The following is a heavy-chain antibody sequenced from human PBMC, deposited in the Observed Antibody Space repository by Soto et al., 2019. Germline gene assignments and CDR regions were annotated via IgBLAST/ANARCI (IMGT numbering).Heavy chain of an antibody. Sequence: SVKVSCKASGFTFTKSAMQWVRQARGQRLEWMGWIVVGSGNTNYAQKFQERVTITRDMSTSTAYMKLSSLRSEDTAVYYCAAAVLVGTTWTDDMDVWGQGTTVTVSS. CDR3: AAAVLVGTTWTDDMDV. V-gene: IGHV1-58*02. CDR1: GFTFTKSA. J-gene: IGHJ6*02. D-gene: IGHD1-26*01. CDR2: IVVGSGNT.